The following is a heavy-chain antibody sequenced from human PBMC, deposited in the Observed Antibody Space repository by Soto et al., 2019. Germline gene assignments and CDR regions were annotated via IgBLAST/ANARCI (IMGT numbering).Heavy chain of an antibody. J-gene: IGHJ4*02. Sequence: SETLSLTCTVSGGSISSYYWSWIRQPPGKGLEWIGYIYYSGYTNYNPSLKSRITISVDTSKNQFSLTLSSVTAADTAVYYCARHYYDGSGFELWGQGTLVTVSS. V-gene: IGHV4-59*01. CDR1: GGSISSYY. D-gene: IGHD3-22*01. CDR2: IYYSGYT. CDR3: ARHYYDGSGFEL.